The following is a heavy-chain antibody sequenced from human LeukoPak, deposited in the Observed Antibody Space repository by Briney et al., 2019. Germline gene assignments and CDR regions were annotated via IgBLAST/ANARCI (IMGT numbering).Heavy chain of an antibody. V-gene: IGHV3-23*01. D-gene: IGHD1-26*01. CDR3: AKKWELLGYFDY. J-gene: IGHJ4*02. Sequence: PGGSLRLSCAASGFTFSSYAMSWARQAPGKGLEWVSAISGSGGSTYYADSVKGRFTISRDNSKNTLYLQMNSLRAEDTAVYYCAKKWELLGYFDYWGQGTLVTVSS. CDR1: GFTFSSYA. CDR2: ISGSGGST.